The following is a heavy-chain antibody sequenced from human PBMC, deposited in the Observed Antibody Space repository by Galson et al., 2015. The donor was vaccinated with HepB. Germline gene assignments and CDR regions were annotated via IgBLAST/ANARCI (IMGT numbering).Heavy chain of an antibody. CDR1: GFTFSSYE. Sequence: SLRLSCAASGFTFSSYEMNWVRQAPGKGLEWVSYISSSGSTIYYADSVKGRFTISRDNAKNSLYLQMNSLRAEDTAVYYCASGTVTTIRPLPIAFDIWGQGTMVTVSS. V-gene: IGHV3-48*03. J-gene: IGHJ3*02. CDR3: ASGTVTTIRPLPIAFDI. CDR2: ISSSGSTI. D-gene: IGHD4-17*01.